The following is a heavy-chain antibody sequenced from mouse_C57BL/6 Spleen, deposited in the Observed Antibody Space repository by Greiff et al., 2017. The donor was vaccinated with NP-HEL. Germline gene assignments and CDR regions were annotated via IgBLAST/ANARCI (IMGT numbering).Heavy chain of an antibody. V-gene: IGHV1-64*01. D-gene: IGHD1-1*01. J-gene: IGHJ3*01. CDR1: GYTFTSYW. Sequence: VQLQQSGAELVKPGASVKLSCKASGYTFTSYWMHWVKQRPGQGLEWIGMIHPNSGSTNYNEKFKSKATLTVDKSSSTAYMQLISLTSEDSAVYYCARSWGYGSSPWFAYWGQGTLVTVSA. CDR2: IHPNSGST. CDR3: ARSWGYGSSPWFAY.